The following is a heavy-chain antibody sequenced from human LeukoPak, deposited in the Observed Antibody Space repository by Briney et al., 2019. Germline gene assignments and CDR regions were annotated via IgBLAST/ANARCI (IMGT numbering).Heavy chain of an antibody. Sequence: PSETLSLTCTVSGGSISSYYWSWIRQPPGKGLEWIGYIYYSGSTNYNPSLKSRVTISADTSKNQFSLKLSSVTAADTAVYYCASPALYSSGWYGHDAFDIWGQGTMVTVPS. J-gene: IGHJ3*02. CDR3: ASPALYSSGWYGHDAFDI. CDR1: GGSISSYY. V-gene: IGHV4-59*01. D-gene: IGHD6-19*01. CDR2: IYYSGST.